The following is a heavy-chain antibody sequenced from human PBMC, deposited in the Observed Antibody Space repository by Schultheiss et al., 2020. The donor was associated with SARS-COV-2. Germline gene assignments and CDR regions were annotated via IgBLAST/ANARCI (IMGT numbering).Heavy chain of an antibody. J-gene: IGHJ4*02. D-gene: IGHD3-10*01. CDR3: AKGAGENSNFES. CDR2: ISSSGDGT. CDR1: GFPFNNHW. Sequence: ESLKISCVASGFPFNNHWMHWVRQAPGEGLVWVSRISSSGDGTYYADSVKGRFTISRDNSKDTVYLQMNSLRADDTAIYYCAKGAGENSNFESWGRGTLVTVSS. V-gene: IGHV3-23*01.